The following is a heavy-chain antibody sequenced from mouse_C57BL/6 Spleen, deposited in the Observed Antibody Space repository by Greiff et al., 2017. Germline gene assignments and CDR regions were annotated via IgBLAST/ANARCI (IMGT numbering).Heavy chain of an antibody. CDR2: INPGSGGT. V-gene: IGHV1-54*01. CDR1: GYAFTNYL. Sequence: VQLQQSGAELVRPGTSVKVSCKASGYAFTNYLIEWVKQRPGQGLEWIGVINPGSGGTNYNEKFKGKATLTADKSSSTAYMQLSSLTSAGSAVYFCARSDYDDYVRYAMGDWGQGTSVTVSS. J-gene: IGHJ4*01. D-gene: IGHD2-13*01. CDR3: ARSDYDDYVRYAMGD.